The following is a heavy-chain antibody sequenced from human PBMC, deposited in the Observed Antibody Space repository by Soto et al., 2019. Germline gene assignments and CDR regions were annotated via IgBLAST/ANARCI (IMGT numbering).Heavy chain of an antibody. CDR1: GFTVSSNS. J-gene: IGHJ1*01. V-gene: IGHV3-53*02. CDR3: ARANSILGAPFQD. CDR2: IYADGGT. D-gene: IGHD3-16*01. Sequence: EVELVETGGGLIQPGGSLRLSCAVSGFTVSSNSMSWVRQAPGKGLEWVSLIYADGGTYYGDSVKGRFTISRDTSKNTVSLQMTSLRADDTAVYYCARANSILGAPFQDWGQGTLVTVSS.